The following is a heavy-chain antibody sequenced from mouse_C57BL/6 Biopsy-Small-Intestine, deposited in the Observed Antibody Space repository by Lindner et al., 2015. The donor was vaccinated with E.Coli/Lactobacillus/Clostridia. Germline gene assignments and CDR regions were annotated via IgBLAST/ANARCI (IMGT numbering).Heavy chain of an antibody. CDR1: GFNIKYSL. J-gene: IGHJ3*01. D-gene: IGHD2-10*01. CDR2: IDPEDGET. Sequence: VQLQESGAELVRPGASVKLSCTASGFNIKYSLMHWVKQRPEQGLEWIGLIDPEDGETKYAPKFQVKATLTTDTSSNTAYLQLSSLTSEDTAIYYCSRSPSYHSGFAYWGQGTLVTVSA. CDR3: SRSPSYHSGFAY. V-gene: IGHV14-3*01.